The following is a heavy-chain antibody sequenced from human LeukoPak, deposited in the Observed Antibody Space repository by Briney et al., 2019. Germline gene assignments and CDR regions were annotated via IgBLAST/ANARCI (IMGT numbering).Heavy chain of an antibody. CDR2: MNPNSGNT. J-gene: IGHJ4*02. Sequence: ASVKVSCKASGYTFTDSYIHWLRQAPGQGLEWMGWMNPNSGNTGYAQKFQGRVTITRNTSISTAYMELSSLRSEDTAVYYCVRGSMRKVSIVVVTTTSYYFDYWGQGTLVTVSS. CDR1: GYTFTDSY. D-gene: IGHD2-21*02. CDR3: VRGSMRKVSIVVVTTTSYYFDY. V-gene: IGHV1-8*03.